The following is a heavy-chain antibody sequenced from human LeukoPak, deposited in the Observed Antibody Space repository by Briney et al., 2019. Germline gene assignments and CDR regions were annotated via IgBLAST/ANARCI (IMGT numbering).Heavy chain of an antibody. Sequence: SETLSLTRTVSGDSISSGSYYWSWIRQPAGTGLEWIGRIYTSGSTNYNPSLKSRVTISVDTSKNQFSLKLSSVTAADTAVYYCARDCILRFCTHWGQGTLVTVSS. CDR1: GDSISSGSYY. J-gene: IGHJ4*02. CDR3: ARDCILRFCTH. V-gene: IGHV4-61*02. D-gene: IGHD3-3*01. CDR2: IYTSGST.